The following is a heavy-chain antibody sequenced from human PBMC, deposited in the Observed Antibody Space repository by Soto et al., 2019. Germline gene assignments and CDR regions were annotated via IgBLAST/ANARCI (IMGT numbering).Heavy chain of an antibody. CDR3: AGAAYNYGPFDS. D-gene: IGHD5-18*01. CDR1: GDSTSTYS. J-gene: IGHJ4*02. Sequence: QVQLQESGPGLVKPSETLSLTCTFSGDSTSTYSWNWIRQPAGKGLEWIGRIYTTGSSNYNPSLVSRIAISLDTSKNQFFLKLSYVTAADTAVYYCAGAAYNYGPFDSWGQGTLVTVSS. CDR2: IYTTGSS. V-gene: IGHV4-4*07.